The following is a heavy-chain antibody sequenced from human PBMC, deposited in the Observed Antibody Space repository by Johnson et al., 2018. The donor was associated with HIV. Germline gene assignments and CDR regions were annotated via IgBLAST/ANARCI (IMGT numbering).Heavy chain of an antibody. J-gene: IGHJ3*02. CDR2: ISWNSDTI. V-gene: IGHV3-9*01. CDR1: GFTIDDDA. D-gene: IGHD3-10*01. CDR3: ARARGGEGSGSYAFDI. Sequence: VQLVESGGGFVQPGRSLRLSCAPSGFTIDDDAIHWVRQAPGKGLEWVSGISWNSDTIGYADSVKGRFAISRDNAKNSLYLQMNSLGVEDTALYYCARARGGEGSGSYAFDIWGQGTMVTVSS.